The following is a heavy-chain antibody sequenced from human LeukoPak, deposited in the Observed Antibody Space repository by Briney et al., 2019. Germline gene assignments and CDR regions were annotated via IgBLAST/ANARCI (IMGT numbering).Heavy chain of an antibody. V-gene: IGHV3-23*01. Sequence: GGSLSLSCAASGFPFSSYAMRWVRQAPGKGLEWVSAISGSGGSTYYADSVKGRFTISRDNSKNTLYLQMNSLRAEDTAVYYCAKNLGNKPYYYYGMDVWGKGTTVTVSS. D-gene: IGHD1/OR15-1a*01. CDR3: AKNLGNKPYYYYGMDV. CDR2: ISGSGGST. J-gene: IGHJ6*04. CDR1: GFPFSSYA.